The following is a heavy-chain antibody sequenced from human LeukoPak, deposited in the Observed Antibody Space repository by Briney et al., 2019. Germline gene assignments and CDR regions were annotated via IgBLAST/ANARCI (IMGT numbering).Heavy chain of an antibody. Sequence: QPGGSLRLSCAASGFTFSSYGMHWVRQAPGKGLEWVALISTDGSKTYYADSLKGRFTISRDNSKNALNLQMNSLITEDTAVYYCATDASGITHHAMDVWGQGTMVTVSS. J-gene: IGHJ6*02. V-gene: IGHV3-30*03. D-gene: IGHD3-10*01. CDR1: GFTFSSYG. CDR3: ATDASGITHHAMDV. CDR2: ISTDGSKT.